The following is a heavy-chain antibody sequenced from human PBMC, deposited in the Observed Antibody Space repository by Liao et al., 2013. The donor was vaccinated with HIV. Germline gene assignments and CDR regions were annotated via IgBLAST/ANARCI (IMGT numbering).Heavy chain of an antibody. CDR3: ATPPDRDYGDSGGSFGY. CDR1: GGSFSGYY. D-gene: IGHD4-17*01. Sequence: QVQLQQWGAGLLKPSETLSLTCAVYGGSFSGYYWSWIRQPPGKGLEWIGEINHSGSTNYNPSLKSRVTISVDTSKNQFSLKLSSVTAADTAVYYCATPPDRDYGDSGGSFGYWGQGTLVTVSS. V-gene: IGHV4-34*01. J-gene: IGHJ4*02. CDR2: INHSGST.